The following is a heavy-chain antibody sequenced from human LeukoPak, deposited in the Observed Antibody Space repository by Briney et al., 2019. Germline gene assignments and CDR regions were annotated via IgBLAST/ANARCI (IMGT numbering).Heavy chain of an antibody. Sequence: GGSLRLSCAASGFTFSSYGMHWVRQAPGKGLEWVAVISYDGSNKYYADSVKGRFTISRDNSKNTLYLQMNSLRAEDTAVYYCARDEYYYGSGSYYGYDAFDIWGQGTMVTVSS. D-gene: IGHD3-10*01. J-gene: IGHJ3*02. V-gene: IGHV3-30*03. CDR3: ARDEYYYGSGSYYGYDAFDI. CDR2: ISYDGSNK. CDR1: GFTFSSYG.